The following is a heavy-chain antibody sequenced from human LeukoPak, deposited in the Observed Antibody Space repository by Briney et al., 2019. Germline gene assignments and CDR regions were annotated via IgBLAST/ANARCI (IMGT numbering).Heavy chain of an antibody. CDR1: GYTFTSYY. D-gene: IGHD3-22*01. CDR2: INPSGGST. V-gene: IGHV1-46*01. Sequence: ASVKVSCKASGYTFTSYYMHWVRQAPGQGLEWMGIINPSGGSTSYAQKFQGRVTMTRDTSTSTVYMELSSLRSEDTAVYYCARDNSAYDSPVSWFDPWGQGTLVTVSS. J-gene: IGHJ5*02. CDR3: ARDNSAYDSPVSWFDP.